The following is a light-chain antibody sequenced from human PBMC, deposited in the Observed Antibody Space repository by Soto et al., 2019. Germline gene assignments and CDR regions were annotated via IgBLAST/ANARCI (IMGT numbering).Light chain of an antibody. V-gene: IGKV1-5*03. Sequence: IQMTQSPSTLSASVGDRVTITCRASQSINTWLAWYQLKPGRAPKLLIYKASTLESGVSSRFSGSGSGTEFTLTISSLQPDDFATYYCQQYQTYSQFGQGTRVEIK. CDR3: QQYQTYSQ. J-gene: IGKJ1*01. CDR1: QSINTW. CDR2: KAS.